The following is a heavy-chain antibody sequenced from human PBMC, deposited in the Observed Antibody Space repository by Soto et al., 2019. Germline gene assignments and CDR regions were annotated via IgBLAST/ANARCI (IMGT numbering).Heavy chain of an antibody. V-gene: IGHV1-69*12. D-gene: IGHD2-15*01. CDR3: ASSGGLDPDFNY. J-gene: IGHJ4*02. Sequence: QVQLVQSGAEVKKPGSSVEVSCKASGGTFSSDSFSWVRQAPGQGLEWMGGIIPMFDTPIYAQKFQDRVTITADESTSTAYLPRSRLRPGDTAVYSCASSGGLDPDFNYWRQGSLVTVSS. CDR2: IIPMFDTP. CDR1: GGTFSSDS.